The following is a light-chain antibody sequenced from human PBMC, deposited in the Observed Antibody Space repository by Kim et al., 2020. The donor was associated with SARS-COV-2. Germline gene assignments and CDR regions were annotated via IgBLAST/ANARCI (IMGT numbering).Light chain of an antibody. CDR1: QSVSRY. J-gene: IGKJ4*01. CDR2: DAS. Sequence: EIVLTQSPATLSLSPGERVTLSCRASQSVSRYLAWCQQKPGQAPRLLIYDASNRATGIPARFSGSGSGTDFTLTISSLEPEDFAVYYCQHRSNWPLTFGGGTKVDIK. CDR3: QHRSNWPLT. V-gene: IGKV3-11*01.